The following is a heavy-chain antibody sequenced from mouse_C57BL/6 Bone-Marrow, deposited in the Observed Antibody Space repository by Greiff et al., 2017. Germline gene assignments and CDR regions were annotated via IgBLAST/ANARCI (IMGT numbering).Heavy chain of an antibody. J-gene: IGHJ3*01. Sequence: QVQLKQSGPGLVAPSQSLSITCTVSGFSLTSYGVDWVRQSPGKGLEWLGVIWGVGSTNYNSALKSRLSISKDNYKSQVILKMNSLQTDDTAMYYGASATDGYRFAYWGQGTLVTVSA. CDR2: IWGVGST. CDR3: ASATDGYRFAY. V-gene: IGHV2-6*01. D-gene: IGHD2-3*01. CDR1: GFSLTSYG.